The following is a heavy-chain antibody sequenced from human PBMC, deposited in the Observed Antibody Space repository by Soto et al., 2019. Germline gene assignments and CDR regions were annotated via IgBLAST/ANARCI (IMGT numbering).Heavy chain of an antibody. J-gene: IGHJ5*02. Sequence: QVQLVQSGAEVKKPGSSVKVSCKASGGTFSSYAISWVRQAPGQGLEWMGGIIPIFGTANYAQKFQGRVTITADESTSRAYMELSSLRSEDTAVYYCAREARLELHLDGWFDPWGQGTLVTVSS. D-gene: IGHD1-7*01. CDR3: AREARLELHLDGWFDP. V-gene: IGHV1-69*01. CDR1: GGTFSSYA. CDR2: IIPIFGTA.